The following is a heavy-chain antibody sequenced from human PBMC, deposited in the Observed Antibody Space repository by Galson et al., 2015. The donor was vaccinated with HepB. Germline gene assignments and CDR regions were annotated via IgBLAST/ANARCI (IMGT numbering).Heavy chain of an antibody. V-gene: IGHV7-4-1*02. CDR3: AREGGDCSGGSCYSDAFDI. CDR2: INTNTGNP. D-gene: IGHD2-15*01. J-gene: IGHJ3*02. Sequence: SCKASGYTFTSYAMNWVRQAPGQGLEWMGWINTNTGNPTYAQGFTGRFVFSLDTSVSTAYLQISSLKAEDTAVYYCAREGGDCSGGSCYSDAFDIWGQGTMVTVSS. CDR1: GYTFTSYA.